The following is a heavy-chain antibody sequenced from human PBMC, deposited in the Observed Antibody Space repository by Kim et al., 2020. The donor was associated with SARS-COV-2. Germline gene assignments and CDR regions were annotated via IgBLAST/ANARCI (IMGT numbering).Heavy chain of an antibody. J-gene: IGHJ4*02. Sequence: NTKYSRKFQGGVATSRDTSAGTAYMELSSLRSEDTAVYYCAGQSSSGFDYWGQGTLVTVSS. CDR2: NT. D-gene: IGHD6-19*01. CDR3: AGQSSSGFDY. V-gene: IGHV1-3*01.